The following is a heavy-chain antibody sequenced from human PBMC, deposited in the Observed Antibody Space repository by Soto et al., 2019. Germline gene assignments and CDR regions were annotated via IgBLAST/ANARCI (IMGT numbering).Heavy chain of an antibody. D-gene: IGHD5-12*01. J-gene: IGHJ4*02. V-gene: IGHV1-46*01. CDR3: ARAPVEMATTNPFDY. CDR2: INPSGGST. Sequence: QVQLVQSGAEVKKPGASVKVSCKASGYTFTSYYMHWVRQAPGQGLEWMGIINPSGGSTSYAQKFQGRVTMTRDTATSTVYMALSSLRSEDTAVYYCARAPVEMATTNPFDYWGQGTLVTVSS. CDR1: GYTFTSYY.